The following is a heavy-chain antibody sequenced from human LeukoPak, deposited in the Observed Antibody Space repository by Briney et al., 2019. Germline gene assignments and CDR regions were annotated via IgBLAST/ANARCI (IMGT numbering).Heavy chain of an antibody. J-gene: IGHJ4*02. CDR2: IYYSGST. Sequence: SETLSLTCTVSGGSISSYYWSWIRQPPGKGLEWIGYIYYSGSTNYNPSLKSRVTISVDTSKNQFSLKLSSVTAADTAVYYCAVGLTGETLDYWGQGTLVTVSS. CDR3: AVGLTGETLDY. CDR1: GGSISSYY. V-gene: IGHV4-59*01. D-gene: IGHD7-27*01.